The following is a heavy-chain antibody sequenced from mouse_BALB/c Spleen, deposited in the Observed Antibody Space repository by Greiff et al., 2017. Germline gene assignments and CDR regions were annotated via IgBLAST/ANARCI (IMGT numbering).Heavy chain of an antibody. CDR3: ARSGRYYAMDY. Sequence: EVKLVESGGGLVKPGGSLKLSCAASGFTFSSYTMSWVRQTPEKRLEWVAYISSGSSTIYYADTVKGRFTISRDNPKNTLFLQMTSLRSEDTAMYYCARSGRYYAMDYWGQGTSVTVSS. CDR2: ISSGSSTI. D-gene: IGHD3-2*02. CDR1: GFTFSSYT. J-gene: IGHJ4*01. V-gene: IGHV5-17*02.